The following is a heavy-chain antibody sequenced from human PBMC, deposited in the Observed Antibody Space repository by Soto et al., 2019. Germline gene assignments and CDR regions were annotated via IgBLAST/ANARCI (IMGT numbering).Heavy chain of an antibody. D-gene: IGHD3-22*01. Sequence: QVQLVESGGGVVQPGRSLRLSCAASGFTFSSYGMHWVRQAPGKGLEWVAVIWYDGSNKYYADSVKGRFTISRDNSKNTLYLQVNSLRAEDTAVYYCARDPINYYDSSGYSDAFDIWGQGTMVTVSS. CDR2: IWYDGSNK. V-gene: IGHV3-33*01. J-gene: IGHJ3*02. CDR3: ARDPINYYDSSGYSDAFDI. CDR1: GFTFSSYG.